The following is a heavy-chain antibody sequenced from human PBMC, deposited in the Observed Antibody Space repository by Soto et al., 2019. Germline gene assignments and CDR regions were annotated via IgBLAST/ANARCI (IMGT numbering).Heavy chain of an antibody. Sequence: GGSLRLSCAASGFTFSSYSMNWVRQAPGKGLEWVSSISSSSSYIYYADSVKGRFTISRDNAKNSLYLQMNSLRAEDTAVYYCASISDQLLYYYYMDVWGKGTTVTVSS. CDR2: ISSSSSYI. V-gene: IGHV3-21*01. CDR1: GFTFSSYS. J-gene: IGHJ6*03. D-gene: IGHD2-2*01. CDR3: ASISDQLLYYYYMDV.